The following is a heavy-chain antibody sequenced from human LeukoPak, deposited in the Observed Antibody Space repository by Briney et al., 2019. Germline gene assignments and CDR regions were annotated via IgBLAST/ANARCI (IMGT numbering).Heavy chain of an antibody. CDR1: GDSVSSNNGA. Sequence: SQTLSLTCAISGDSVSSNNGAWNWIRQSPSRGLEWLGRTYYRSKWYNDYAESLISRITISPVTSKNQFSLQLYSVTPEDTAVYYCARGVGTTGWHTFDYWGQGTLSPSPQ. J-gene: IGHJ4*02. D-gene: IGHD3-9*01. CDR2: TYYRSKWYN. CDR3: ARGVGTTGWHTFDY. V-gene: IGHV6-1*01.